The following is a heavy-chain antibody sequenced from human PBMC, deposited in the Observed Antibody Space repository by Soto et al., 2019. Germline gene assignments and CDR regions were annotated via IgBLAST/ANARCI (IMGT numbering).Heavy chain of an antibody. CDR3: ARGLRNKWLLPRSFDY. J-gene: IGHJ4*02. V-gene: IGHV1-69*13. D-gene: IGHD3-22*01. CDR1: GGTFSSYA. CDR2: IIPIFGTA. Sequence: SVKVSCKASGGTFSSYAISWVRQAPGQGLEWMGGIIPIFGTANYAQKFQGRVTITADESTSTAYMELSSLRSEDTAVYYCARGLRNKWLLPRSFDYWGQGTLVTVSS.